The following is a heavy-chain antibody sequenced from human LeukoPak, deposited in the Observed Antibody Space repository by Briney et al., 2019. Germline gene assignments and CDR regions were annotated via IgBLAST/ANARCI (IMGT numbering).Heavy chain of an antibody. CDR1: GASINSYY. CDR3: ARDTKNYDNSAYYYFDY. D-gene: IGHD3-22*01. J-gene: IGHJ4*02. Sequence: PSETLSLTCTVSGASINSYYWNWIRQPPGKGLEWIGYIYYSGSPTYSPSLKSRVTISMDTSKKQLSLKLRSVTAADTAVYYCARDTKNYDNSAYYYFDYWGQGNRVTVSS. V-gene: IGHV4-59*01. CDR2: IYYSGSP.